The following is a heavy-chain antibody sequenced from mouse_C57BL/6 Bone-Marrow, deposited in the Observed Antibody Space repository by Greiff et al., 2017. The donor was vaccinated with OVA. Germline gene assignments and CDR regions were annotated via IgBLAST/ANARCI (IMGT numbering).Heavy chain of an antibody. CDR2: ISNGGGST. CDR1: GFTFSDYY. J-gene: IGHJ2*01. D-gene: IGHD2-4*01. V-gene: IGHV5-12*01. CDR3: ARRGYDYEGYFDY. Sequence: DVMLVESGGGLVQPGGSLKLSCAASGFTFSDYYMYWVRQTPEKRLEWVAYISNGGGSTYYPDTVKGRFTISRDNAKNTLYLQMSRLKSEDTAMDYCARRGYDYEGYFDYWGQGTTLTVSS.